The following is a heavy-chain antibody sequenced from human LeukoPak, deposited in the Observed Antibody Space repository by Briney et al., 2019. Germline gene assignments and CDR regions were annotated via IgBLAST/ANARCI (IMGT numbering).Heavy chain of an antibody. CDR2: ISYDGSNK. Sequence: GGSLRLSCAASGFTFSSYGMHWVRQAPGKGLEWVAVISYDGSNKYYADSVKGRFTISRDNSKNTLYLQMNSLRAEDTAVYYCAKEGGYSYYIDYWGQGTLVTVSS. CDR3: AKEGGYSYYIDY. CDR1: GFTFSSYG. J-gene: IGHJ4*02. D-gene: IGHD5-18*01. V-gene: IGHV3-30*18.